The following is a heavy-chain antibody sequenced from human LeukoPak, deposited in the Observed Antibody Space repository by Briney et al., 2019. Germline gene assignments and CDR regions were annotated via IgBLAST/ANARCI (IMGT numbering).Heavy chain of an antibody. Sequence: AAVKVSCKASGYTFTRYYMYWVRQPPGQGLEWMGVINISAGNTNYAQKFQGRVTMTRDTSIRTAYMEMSSLRSDDTAVYYCVRVSRHILTGPHKENWFDSWGPGTLVTVSS. V-gene: IGHV1-46*01. CDR2: INISAGNT. D-gene: IGHD3-9*01. CDR1: GYTFTRYY. CDR3: VRVSRHILTGPHKENWFDS. J-gene: IGHJ5*01.